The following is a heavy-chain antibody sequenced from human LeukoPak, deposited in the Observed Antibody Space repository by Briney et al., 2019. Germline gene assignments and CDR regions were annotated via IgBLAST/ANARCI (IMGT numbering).Heavy chain of an antibody. CDR3: ARGVRYFDWLLFRTQSNWFDP. J-gene: IGHJ5*02. Sequence: ASVKVSCKASGYTFTGYYMHWVRQAPGQGLEWMGWINPNSGGTNYAQKFQGRVTMTRDTSISTAYMELSSLRSEDTAVYYCARGVRYFDWLLFRTQSNWFDPWGQGTLVTVSS. CDR1: GYTFTGYY. V-gene: IGHV1-2*02. D-gene: IGHD3-9*01. CDR2: INPNSGGT.